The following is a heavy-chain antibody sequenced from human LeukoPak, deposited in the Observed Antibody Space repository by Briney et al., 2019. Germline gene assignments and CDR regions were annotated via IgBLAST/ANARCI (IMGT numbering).Heavy chain of an antibody. D-gene: IGHD3-3*01. Sequence: GASVKVSCKASGYTFTSYGISWVRQAPGQGLEWMGWISAYNGNTNYAQKLQGRVTMTTDTSTSTAYMELSSLRSEDTAVYYCARGSDFWSGYSNWFDPWGQGTLVTVSS. CDR1: GYTFTSYG. V-gene: IGHV1-18*01. CDR3: ARGSDFWSGYSNWFDP. J-gene: IGHJ5*02. CDR2: ISAYNGNT.